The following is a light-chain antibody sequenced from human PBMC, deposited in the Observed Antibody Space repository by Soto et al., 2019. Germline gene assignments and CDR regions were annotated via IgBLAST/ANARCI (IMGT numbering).Light chain of an antibody. Sequence: QSVXTQPASVSGSPGQSITISCTGTSSDFGSYNLVSWYQQHPGKAPKLMIYEVSKRPSGVSNRFSGSKSGNTASLTISGLQAEDEADYYCCSYAGSSTYYVFGTGTKVTVL. CDR2: EVS. V-gene: IGLV2-23*02. CDR3: CSYAGSSTYYV. CDR1: SSDFGSYNL. J-gene: IGLJ1*01.